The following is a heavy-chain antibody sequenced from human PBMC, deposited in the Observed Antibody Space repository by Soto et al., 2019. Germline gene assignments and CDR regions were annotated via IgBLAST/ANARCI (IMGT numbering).Heavy chain of an antibody. CDR1: GGSFSGYY. Sequence: QVQLQQWGAGLLKPSETLSLTCAVYGGSFSGYYWSWIRQPPGKGLEWIGEGNHSGSTNYNPSLKSRVTISVDTSKNQFSLKLSSVTAAATAVYSLARGYGRNFAYGGQGTRVTASS. J-gene: IGHJ4*02. D-gene: IGHD3-10*01. CDR3: ARGYGRNFAY. V-gene: IGHV4-34*01. CDR2: GNHSGST.